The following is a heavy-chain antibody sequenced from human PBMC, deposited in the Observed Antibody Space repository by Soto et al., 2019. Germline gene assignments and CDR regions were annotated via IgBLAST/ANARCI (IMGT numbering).Heavy chain of an antibody. V-gene: IGHV3-74*01. CDR2: IKSDGSVT. J-gene: IGHJ4*02. CDR3: AADTGYSTAH. D-gene: IGHD6-13*01. CDR1: GFTFSSHW. Sequence: GGSLRLSCAASGFTFSSHWMHWVRQAPGQGLVWVSHIKSDGSVTTYADSVRGRFTISRDNAKSTVYLQLNSLRAKDTAVYYCAADTGYSTAHWGQGTLVTVSS.